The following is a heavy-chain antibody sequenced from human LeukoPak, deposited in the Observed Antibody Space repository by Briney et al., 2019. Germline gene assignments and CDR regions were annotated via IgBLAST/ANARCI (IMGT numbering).Heavy chain of an antibody. CDR1: GFTFSSYA. Sequence: PGGSLRLSCAASGFTFSSYAMTWVRQAPGKGLEWVSAISGSGSNTYYADSVKGRFIISRDNSKNTLHLQINSLSAEDTAVYYCARAGWVECGSGFFFDYWGQGTLVTVSS. CDR3: ARAGWVECGSGFFFDY. D-gene: IGHD3-10*01. CDR2: ISGSGSNT. J-gene: IGHJ4*02. V-gene: IGHV3-23*01.